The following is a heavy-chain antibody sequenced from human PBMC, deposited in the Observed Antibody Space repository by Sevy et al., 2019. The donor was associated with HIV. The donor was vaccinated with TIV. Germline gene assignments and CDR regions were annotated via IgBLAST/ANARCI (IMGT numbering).Heavy chain of an antibody. CDR3: AKDLMGVQLWLRDYYMDV. V-gene: IGHV3-23*01. CDR2: ISGSGGST. J-gene: IGHJ6*03. D-gene: IGHD5-18*01. CDR1: GFTFSSYA. Sequence: GGSLRLSCAASGFTFSSYAMSWVRQAPGKGLEWVSSISGSGGSTYYADSVKGRFTISRDNSKNTLYLQMNSLRAEDTAVYYCAKDLMGVQLWLRDYYMDVWGKGTTVTVSS.